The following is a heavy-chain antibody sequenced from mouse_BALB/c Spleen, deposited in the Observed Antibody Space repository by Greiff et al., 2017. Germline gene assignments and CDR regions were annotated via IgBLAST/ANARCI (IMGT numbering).Heavy chain of an antibody. V-gene: IGHV3-6*02. J-gene: IGHJ3*01. D-gene: IGHD2-4*01. CDR3: ASGGYDYDEVAY. Sequence: DVQLQESGPGLVKPSQSLSLTCSVTGYSITSGYYWNWIRQFPGNKLEWMGYISYDGSNNYNPSLKNRISITRDTSKNQFFLKLNSVTTEDTATYYCASGGYDYDEVAYWGQGTLVTVSA. CDR1: GYSITSGYY. CDR2: ISYDGSN.